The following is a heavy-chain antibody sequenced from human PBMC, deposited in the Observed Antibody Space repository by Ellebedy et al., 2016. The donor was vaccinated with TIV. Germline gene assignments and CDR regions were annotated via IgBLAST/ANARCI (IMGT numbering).Heavy chain of an antibody. CDR1: GTTVSNNNAA. V-gene: IGHV6-1*01. J-gene: IGHJ5*02. CDR2: TYYRSSWHP. CDR3: AKTVAGTRGRFDP. Sequence: MPSETLSLTCAISGTTVSNNNAAWHWIRLSPSRGLEWLGRTYYRSSWHPDSAVSVESRIMITPDTAKNQFSLHLDSVTPDDTAIYFCAKTVAGTRGRFDPWGQGTVVTVSS. D-gene: IGHD6-19*01.